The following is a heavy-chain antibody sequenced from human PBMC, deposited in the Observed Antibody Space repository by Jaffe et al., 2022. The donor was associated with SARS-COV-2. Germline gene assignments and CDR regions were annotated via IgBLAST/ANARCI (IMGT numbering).Heavy chain of an antibody. CDR2: SRNKANSYTT. V-gene: IGHV3-72*01. CDR1: GFTFSDHY. D-gene: IGHD2-21*01. Sequence: EVQLVESGGGLVQPGGSLRLSCAASGFTFSDHYMDWVRQAPGKGLEWVARSRNKANSYTTEYAASANGRFTISRDDSKNSVHLQMSSLKIEDTAVYFCARGDGLGGGRAYYYGMDVWGRGTTVTVSS. J-gene: IGHJ6*02. CDR3: ARGDGLGGGRAYYYGMDV.